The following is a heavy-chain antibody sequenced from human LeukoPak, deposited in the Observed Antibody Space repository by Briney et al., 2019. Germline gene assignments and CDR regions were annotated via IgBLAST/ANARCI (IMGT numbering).Heavy chain of an antibody. CDR3: ARAIGVTCISTSCYSFDY. J-gene: IGHJ4*02. CDR2: ISWNSGRL. V-gene: IGHV3-9*01. CDR1: GFNFHDYA. D-gene: IGHD2-2*02. Sequence: GGSLRLSCAASGFNFHDYAMHWVRQTPGKGLEWVSSISWNSGRLGYADSVKGRFTISRDNAKNSLYLEMNSLRAEDTALYYCARAIGVTCISTSCYSFDYWGQGTLVTVSS.